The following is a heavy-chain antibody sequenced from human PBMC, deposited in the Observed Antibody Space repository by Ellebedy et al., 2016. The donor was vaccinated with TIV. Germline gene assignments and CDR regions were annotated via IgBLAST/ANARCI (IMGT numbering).Heavy chain of an antibody. D-gene: IGHD6-19*01. J-gene: IGHJ4*02. CDR3: ARDPGYSSGWYYFDY. CDR1: GFTFSYYA. Sequence: GGSLRLSCAASGFTFSYYAMHWVRQAPGKGLEYVSAISSNGGSTYYANSVKGRFTISRDNSKNTLYLQMGGLRAADMAVYYCARDPGYSSGWYYFDYWGQGTLVTVSS. CDR2: ISSNGGST. V-gene: IGHV3-64*01.